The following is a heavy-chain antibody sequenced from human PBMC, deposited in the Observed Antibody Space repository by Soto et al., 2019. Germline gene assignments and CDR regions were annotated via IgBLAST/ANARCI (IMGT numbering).Heavy chain of an antibody. J-gene: IGHJ3*02. D-gene: IGHD2-15*01. Sequence: GESLKISCKGSGYSFTSYWIGWVRQMPGKGLEWMGIIYPGDSDTRCSPSFQGQVTISADKSISTAYLQWSSLKASDTAMYYCARADIVVVVAATLNAFDIWGQGTMVTVSS. CDR2: IYPGDSDT. V-gene: IGHV5-51*01. CDR1: GYSFTSYW. CDR3: ARADIVVVVAATLNAFDI.